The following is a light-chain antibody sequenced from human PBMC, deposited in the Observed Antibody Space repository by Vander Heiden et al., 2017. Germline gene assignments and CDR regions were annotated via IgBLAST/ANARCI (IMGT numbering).Light chain of an antibody. CDR3: QSYDSSRSERV. J-gene: IGLJ2*01. CDR2: GNN. V-gene: IGLV1-40*01. CDR1: SSNIGAGYN. Sequence: QSVLTQPPSVSGAPGQRVTISCTGSSSNIGAGYNVDWYQQVPGTAPKLLIYGNNNRPSGVPDRFSGSKSGTSASLAITGLQAEDEADYYCQSYDSSRSERVFGGGTKLTVL.